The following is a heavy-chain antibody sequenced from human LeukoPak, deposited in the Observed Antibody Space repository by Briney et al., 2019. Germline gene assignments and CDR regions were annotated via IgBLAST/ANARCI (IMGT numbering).Heavy chain of an antibody. CDR1: GFTFSSYW. V-gene: IGHV3-74*01. J-gene: IGHJ5*02. D-gene: IGHD1-1*01. Sequence: GGSLRLSCAASGFTFSSYWMHWVRQAPGKGLVWVSRINFDGSSTTYADSVKGRLTISRDNAKNTLYLQMNSLRVEDTAVYYCARPLSSNCRIDPWGQGTLVTVSS. CDR2: INFDGSST. CDR3: ARPLSSNCRIDP.